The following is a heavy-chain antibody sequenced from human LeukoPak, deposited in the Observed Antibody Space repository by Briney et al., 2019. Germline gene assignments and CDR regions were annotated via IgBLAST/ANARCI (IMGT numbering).Heavy chain of an antibody. CDR1: GFTFSGSA. V-gene: IGHV3-73*01. J-gene: IGHJ4*02. D-gene: IGHD6-13*01. Sequence: GGSLRLSCAASGFTFSGSAMHWVRQASGKGLEWVGRIRSKANSYATAYAASVKGGFTISRDDSKNTAYLQMNSLKTEDTAVYYCTSVAAGRDYFDYWGQGTLVTVSS. CDR3: TSVAAGRDYFDY. CDR2: IRSKANSYAT.